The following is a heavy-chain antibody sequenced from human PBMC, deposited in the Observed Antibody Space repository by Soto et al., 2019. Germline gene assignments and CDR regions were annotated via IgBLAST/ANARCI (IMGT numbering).Heavy chain of an antibody. CDR1: GFTFSDYY. CDR2: ISSSGSTI. Sequence: QVQLVESGGGLVKPGGSLRLSCAASGFTFSDYYMSWIRQAPGKGLEWVSYISSSGSTIYHADSVKGRFTISRDNAKNSLYLQMNSLRAEDTAVYYCARGITIFGVVTNGGYYYMDVWGKGTTVTVSS. J-gene: IGHJ6*03. CDR3: ARGITIFGVVTNGGYYYMDV. V-gene: IGHV3-11*01. D-gene: IGHD3-3*01.